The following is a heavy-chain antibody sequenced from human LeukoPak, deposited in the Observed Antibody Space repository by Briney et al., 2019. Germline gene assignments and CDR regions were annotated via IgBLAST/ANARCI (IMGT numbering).Heavy chain of an antibody. Sequence: PGGSLRLSCAAFGFTFSSYAMHWVRQAPGKGLEWVAVISYDGSNKYYADSVKGRFTISRDNSKNTVYLQMNSLRAEDTAVYYCARIGQYSRSWYLGYFDYWGQGTLVTVSS. V-gene: IGHV3-30-3*01. J-gene: IGHJ4*02. CDR1: GFTFSSYA. CDR2: ISYDGSNK. D-gene: IGHD6-13*01. CDR3: ARIGQYSRSWYLGYFDY.